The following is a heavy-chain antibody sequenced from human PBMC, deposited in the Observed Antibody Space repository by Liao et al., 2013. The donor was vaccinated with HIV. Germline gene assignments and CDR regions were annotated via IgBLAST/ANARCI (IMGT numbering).Heavy chain of an antibody. V-gene: IGHV4-59*01. D-gene: IGHD1-26*01. J-gene: IGHJ5*02. Sequence: QVQLRESGPGLVKPSGTLSLTCAVSGGSMRSYYWSWIRQTPGKGLEYIGYIYYSGTTNYNPSLKGRVTISVDTSKNQFSLKMTSVTAADTAVYYCARGATVSEPNWFDPWGQGTLVTVSS. CDR1: GGSMRSYY. CDR3: ARGATVSEPNWFDP. CDR2: IYYSGTT.